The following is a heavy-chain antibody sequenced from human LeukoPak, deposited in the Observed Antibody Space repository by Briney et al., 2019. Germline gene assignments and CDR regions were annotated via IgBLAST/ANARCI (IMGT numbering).Heavy chain of an antibody. D-gene: IGHD4-17*01. Sequence: GGPLRLSCAASGFSFSSYTMNWVRQAPGKGLEWVSSISGSSYYIYYADSVKGRFTISRDSAKNSLYLQMNSLRAEDTAVYYCTSSTGVTTGYGMDVWGQGTTVTVSS. CDR1: GFSFSSYT. V-gene: IGHV3-21*01. J-gene: IGHJ6*02. CDR2: ISGSSYYI. CDR3: TSSTGVTTGYGMDV.